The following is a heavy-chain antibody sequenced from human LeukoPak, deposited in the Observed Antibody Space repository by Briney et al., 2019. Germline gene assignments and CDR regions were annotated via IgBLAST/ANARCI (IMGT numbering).Heavy chain of an antibody. D-gene: IGHD3-22*01. V-gene: IGHV4-59*01. CDR3: ARVDYYDSSVFDY. CDR1: GGSISSYY. CDR2: IYYSGST. Sequence: SETLSLICTVSGGSISSYYWSWIRQPPGKGLEWIGYIYYSGSTNYNPSLKSRVTISVDTSKNQFSLILNSVTAADTAVYYCARVDYYDSSVFDYWGQGTLVTVSS. J-gene: IGHJ4*02.